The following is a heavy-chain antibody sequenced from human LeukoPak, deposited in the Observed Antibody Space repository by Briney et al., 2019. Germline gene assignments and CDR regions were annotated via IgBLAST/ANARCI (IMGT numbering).Heavy chain of an antibody. Sequence: SGGSLRLSCAASKFTFSDYSMSWVRQAPGKGLEWVSSISSIRNYIYYADSVKGRFTVSRDNAKNSLYLQMNSLRAEDTAVYYCAKQVVGATRYFDLRGRGTLVTVSS. J-gene: IGHJ2*01. V-gene: IGHV3-21*01. CDR1: KFTFSDYS. CDR3: AKQVVGATRYFDL. CDR2: ISSIRNYI. D-gene: IGHD2-15*01.